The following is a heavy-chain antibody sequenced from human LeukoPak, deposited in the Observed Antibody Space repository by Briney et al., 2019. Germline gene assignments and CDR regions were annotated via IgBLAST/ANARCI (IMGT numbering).Heavy chain of an antibody. CDR2: ISYDGSKK. Sequence: GGSLRLSCAASGFTFSTYAMHWVRQALGKGLEWVAVISYDGSKKYYADSVRGRFTISRDNSKNTLYLQMNSLRAEDTAVYYCARELLGAFDYWGQGTLVTVSS. CDR1: GFTFSTYA. CDR3: ARELLGAFDY. J-gene: IGHJ4*02. V-gene: IGHV3-30-3*01. D-gene: IGHD7-27*01.